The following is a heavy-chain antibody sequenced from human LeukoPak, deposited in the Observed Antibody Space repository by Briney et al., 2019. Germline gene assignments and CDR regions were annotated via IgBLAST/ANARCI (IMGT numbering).Heavy chain of an antibody. J-gene: IGHJ5*02. CDR2: MNPNSGNT. Sequence: ASVKVSCKASGYTFTSYVINWVRQATGQGLEWMGWMNPNSGNTGYAQKFQGRVTMTRNTSISTAYMELSSLRSEDTAVYYCARGDCSGGSCYSSPRGFDPWGQGTLVTVSS. CDR3: ARGDCSGGSCYSSPRGFDP. CDR1: GYTFTSYV. V-gene: IGHV1-8*01. D-gene: IGHD2-15*01.